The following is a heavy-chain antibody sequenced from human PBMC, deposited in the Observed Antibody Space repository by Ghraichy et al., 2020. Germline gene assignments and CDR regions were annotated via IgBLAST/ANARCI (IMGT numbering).Heavy chain of an antibody. D-gene: IGHD4-17*01. Sequence: GGSLRLSCAASGFTFSNYAMSWVRQAPGKGLEWVSGISGSGGSTFYADSVKGRFTISRDNSKNTVYVQMNSLRVEDTAVYYCAKDARMTTVTRGIDYWGQGTLVSVSS. CDR3: AKDARMTTVTRGIDY. CDR1: GFTFSNYA. CDR2: ISGSGGST. J-gene: IGHJ4*02. V-gene: IGHV3-23*01.